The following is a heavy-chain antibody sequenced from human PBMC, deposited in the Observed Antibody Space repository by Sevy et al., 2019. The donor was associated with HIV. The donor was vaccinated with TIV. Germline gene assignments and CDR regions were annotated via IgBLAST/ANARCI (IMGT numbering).Heavy chain of an antibody. CDR1: GFTFGDYA. CDR3: TSDSGGRGGAVTIFGVVTLDAFDI. D-gene: IGHD3-3*01. V-gene: IGHV3-49*03. J-gene: IGHJ3*02. Sequence: GGSLRLSCTASGFTFGDYAMSWFRQAPGKGLEWVGFIRSKAYGGTTEYAASAKGRFTISRDDSKSIAYLQMNSLKTEDTAAYYCTSDSGGRGGAVTIFGVVTLDAFDIWGQGTMVTVSS. CDR2: IRSKAYGGTT.